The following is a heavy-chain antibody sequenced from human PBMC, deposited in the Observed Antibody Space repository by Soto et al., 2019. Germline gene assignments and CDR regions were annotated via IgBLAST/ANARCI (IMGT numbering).Heavy chain of an antibody. Sequence: QVQLQESGPGLVKPSQTLSLTCIVSGDSISRGGYFWTWIRQHPGKGLEWIGYIYDSGSAFYNQYLRSRVTKSVDTYKNQFSLNRSSVTAADTAVFYCARGILRPNHYMDVWGKGTAVAVSS. J-gene: IGHJ6*03. CDR1: GDSISRGGYF. D-gene: IGHD1-26*01. CDR2: IYDSGSA. V-gene: IGHV4-31*03. CDR3: ARGILRPNHYMDV.